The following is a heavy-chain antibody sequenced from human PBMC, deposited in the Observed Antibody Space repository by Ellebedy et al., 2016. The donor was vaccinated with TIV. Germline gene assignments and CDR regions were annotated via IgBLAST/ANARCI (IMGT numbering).Heavy chain of an antibody. CDR3: ARRAVGVYGFFDY. Sequence: AASVKVSCKASGGTFSSYAISWVRQAPGQGLEWMGGIIPIFGTANYAQKFQGRVTITADESTSTAYMELSSLRSDDTAVYYCARRAVGVYGFFDYWGQGTLVTVSS. CDR1: GGTFSSYA. D-gene: IGHD1-26*01. CDR2: IIPIFGTA. V-gene: IGHV1-69*13. J-gene: IGHJ4*02.